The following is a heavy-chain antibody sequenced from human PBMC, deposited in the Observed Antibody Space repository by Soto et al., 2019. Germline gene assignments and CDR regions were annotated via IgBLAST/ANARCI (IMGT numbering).Heavy chain of an antibody. V-gene: IGHV4-31*03. CDR1: GGSISSGGYY. J-gene: IGHJ3*02. D-gene: IGHD3-22*01. Sequence: KPSETLSLTCTVSGGSISSGGYYWSWIRQHPGKGLEWIGYIYYSGSTYYNPSLKSRVTISVDTSKNQFSLKLSSVTAADTAVYYCARTLYYYDSSGYYPLVPPHAFGIWGQGTMVTVSS. CDR2: IYYSGST. CDR3: ARTLYYYDSSGYYPLVPPHAFGI.